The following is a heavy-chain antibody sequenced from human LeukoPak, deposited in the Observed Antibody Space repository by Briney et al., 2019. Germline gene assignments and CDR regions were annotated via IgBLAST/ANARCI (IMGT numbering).Heavy chain of an antibody. CDR1: GFTFNNYS. Sequence: GGSLRLSCAASGFTFNNYSMCWVRQAPGKGLEWVSSISSLGTHRYYADSVKGRFTISRDNADSSLYLQLSSLRGEDTAVYYCARVFLTFSGYDLNFFDSWGQGTLVAVSS. V-gene: IGHV3-21*01. CDR3: ARVFLTFSGYDLNFFDS. CDR2: ISSLGTHR. J-gene: IGHJ4*02. D-gene: IGHD5-12*01.